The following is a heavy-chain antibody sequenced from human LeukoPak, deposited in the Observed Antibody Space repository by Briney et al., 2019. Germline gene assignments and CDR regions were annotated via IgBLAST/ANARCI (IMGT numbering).Heavy chain of an antibody. Sequence: PPETPGLTCTVSGGSISSNNYYWGWIRQPPGKGLEWIGTISYSGSTYYKPSLKRGVAISVDTSKNQFSLKLTSVTAADTAVYYCARSIVVVVPATYDYWGQGTLVTVSS. J-gene: IGHJ4*02. CDR3: ARSIVVVVPATYDY. CDR2: ISYSGST. V-gene: IGHV4-39*01. D-gene: IGHD2-15*01. CDR1: GGSISSNNYY.